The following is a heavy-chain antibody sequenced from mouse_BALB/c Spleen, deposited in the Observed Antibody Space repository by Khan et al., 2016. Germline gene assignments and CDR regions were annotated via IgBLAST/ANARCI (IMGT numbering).Heavy chain of an antibody. Sequence: EVQLQESGPSLVKPSQTLSLTCSVIGDSITSGYWNWIRKFPGNKLEYMGYISYSGGTYNNPSLKSRISITRDTSKNQYYLQLNSVTTEDTGTYYCVRYDGSSYVRGMDYWGQGLSVTVSS. D-gene: IGHD1-1*01. J-gene: IGHJ4*01. V-gene: IGHV3-8*02. CDR3: VRYDGSSYVRGMDY. CDR1: GDSITSGY. CDR2: ISYSGGT.